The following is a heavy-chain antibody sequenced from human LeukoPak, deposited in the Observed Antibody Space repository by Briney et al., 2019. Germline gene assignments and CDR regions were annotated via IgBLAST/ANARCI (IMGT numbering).Heavy chain of an antibody. Sequence: SGGSLRLSCAASGFTFFDFGMSWVRQAPGKGLEWVSAISGSGGAAYSADSVKGRFTISRDNAKNSLYLQMNSLRAEDTALYYCARGISGSYYDAFDIWGQGTMVTVSS. CDR1: GFTFFDFG. CDR2: ISGSGGAA. CDR3: ARGISGSYYDAFDI. D-gene: IGHD1-26*01. V-gene: IGHV3-23*01. J-gene: IGHJ3*02.